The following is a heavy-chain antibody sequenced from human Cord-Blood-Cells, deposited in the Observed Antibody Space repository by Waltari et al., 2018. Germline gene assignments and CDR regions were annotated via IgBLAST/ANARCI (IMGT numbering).Heavy chain of an antibody. CDR2: IDWDDDN. D-gene: IGHD4-17*01. CDR3: ARNYGGNSYFDY. J-gene: IGHJ4*02. Sequence: QVTLRESGPALVKPTQTTPLTCTFPGFSLSPRGLCVSWIRQPPGKAREWLALIDWDDDNYYSTSLKTRLTISKDTSKNQVVLTMTNMDPVDTATYYCARNYGGNSYFDYWGQGTLVTVSS. CDR1: GFSLSPRGLC. V-gene: IGHV2-70*01.